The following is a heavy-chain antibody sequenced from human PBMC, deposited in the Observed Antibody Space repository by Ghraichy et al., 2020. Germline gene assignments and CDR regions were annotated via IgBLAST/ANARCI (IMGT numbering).Heavy chain of an antibody. J-gene: IGHJ3*01. D-gene: IGHD6-19*01. CDR2: IYYRGST. Sequence: ESLNISCTVSGDSITNHYWSWVRQPPGKGLEWIGFIYYRGSTSSNPSLKNRVTISVDTSKREIYLRLNSVTAADTAVYYCAREKWLSPNAFDLWGQGT. CDR3: AREKWLSPNAFDL. CDR1: GDSITNHY. V-gene: IGHV4-59*11.